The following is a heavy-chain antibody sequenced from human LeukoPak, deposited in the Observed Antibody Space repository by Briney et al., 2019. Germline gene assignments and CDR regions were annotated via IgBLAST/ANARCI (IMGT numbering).Heavy chain of an antibody. D-gene: IGHD5-12*01. V-gene: IGHV3-66*01. CDR1: GFTFSDYY. CDR2: ISGGGSI. CDR3: ARDLFPGYSIGYHYGY. Sequence: PGGSLRLSCAASGFTFSDYYMSWIRQAPGKGLEWVSIISGGGSIYYADSVKGRFTISRDNSKNTVFLRMNSLRAEDTAVYYCARDLFPGYSIGYHYGYWGQGTRVTVSS. J-gene: IGHJ4*02.